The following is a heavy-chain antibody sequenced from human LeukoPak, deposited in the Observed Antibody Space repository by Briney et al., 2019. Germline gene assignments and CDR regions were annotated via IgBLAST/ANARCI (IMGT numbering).Heavy chain of an antibody. CDR3: ARDYRARLDY. CDR1: GGSISSYY. J-gene: IGHJ4*02. Sequence: NTSETLSLTCTVSGGSISSYYWSWIRQPPGKGLEWVSSISSSSSYIYYADSVKGRFTISRDNARTSLYLQMNSLRAEDTAVYYCARDYRARLDYWGQGTLVTVSS. CDR2: ISSSSSYI. V-gene: IGHV3-21*06.